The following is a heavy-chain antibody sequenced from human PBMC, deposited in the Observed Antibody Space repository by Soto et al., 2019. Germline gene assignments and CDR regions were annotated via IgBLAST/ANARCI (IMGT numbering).Heavy chain of an antibody. V-gene: IGHV3-33*01. Sequence: QVQLVESGGGVVQPVRSLRLSCAASGFTFSSYGMHGVRQAPGKGLEWVAVIWYDGSNKYYADSVKGRFTISRDNSKSTLYLQLNSLRADDTAVSYCARDDSSGYYQFDYCGQGALVTVSS. CDR3: ARDDSSGYYQFDY. CDR1: GFTFSSYG. CDR2: IWYDGSNK. D-gene: IGHD3-22*01. J-gene: IGHJ4*02.